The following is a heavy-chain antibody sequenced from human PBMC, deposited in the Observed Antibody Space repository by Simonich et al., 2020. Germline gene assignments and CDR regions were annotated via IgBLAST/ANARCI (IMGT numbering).Heavy chain of an antibody. J-gene: IGHJ4*02. Sequence: GGGVVQPGRSLRLSCAASGFTFSSYDLHWVLRAPGKGLELVAVISYDGSNKYYADSVKGLFTISRNNSKNTLYLQMNSLRAEDTAVDYCARDLGNSYYLDYWGQGTLVTVSS. V-gene: IGHV3-30*07. D-gene: IGHD6-6*01. CDR1: GFTFSSYD. CDR2: ISYDGSNK. CDR3: ARDLGNSYYLDY.